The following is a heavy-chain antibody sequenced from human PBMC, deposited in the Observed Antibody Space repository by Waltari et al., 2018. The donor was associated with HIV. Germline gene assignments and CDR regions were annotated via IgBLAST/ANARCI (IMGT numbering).Heavy chain of an antibody. CDR2: INPTTGTT. Sequence: QVQLVQSGAEVREPGASVRLSCRARGYTFSSYYINWVRQAPGKGLEWMGIINPTTGTTNYGQNFQGRVTMTRDTSTSTVYMELRSLTSEDTAVYYCARDGPHIVVVTVRTTDGFDIWGQGTMVIVSS. CDR3: ARDGPHIVVVTVRTTDGFDI. J-gene: IGHJ3*02. CDR1: GYTFSSYY. D-gene: IGHD2-21*02. V-gene: IGHV1-46*01.